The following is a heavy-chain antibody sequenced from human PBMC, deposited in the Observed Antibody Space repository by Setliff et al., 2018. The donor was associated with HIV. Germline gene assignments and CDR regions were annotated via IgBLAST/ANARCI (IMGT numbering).Heavy chain of an antibody. J-gene: IGHJ4*02. CDR1: GESFSAYS. D-gene: IGHD6-19*01. V-gene: IGHV4-34*01. Sequence: SETLSLTCAVYGESFSAYSWSWIRQSPGKGLEWIGEINHSGVTNYNPSLKSRLTISVDTSKNQFSLRLRSVTAADTAVYYCATGLTVAPDYWGQGSLVTVSS. CDR3: ATGLTVAPDY. CDR2: INHSGVT.